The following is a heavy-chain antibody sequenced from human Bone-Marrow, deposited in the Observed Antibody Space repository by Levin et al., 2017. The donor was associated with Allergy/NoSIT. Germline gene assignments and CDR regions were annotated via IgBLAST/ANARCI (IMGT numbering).Heavy chain of an antibody. CDR2: ISGYSGHT. D-gene: IGHD3-3*01. J-gene: IGHJ4*02. V-gene: IGHV1-18*01. CDR3: ARDVFERMFFGVVTPFDY. CDR1: GYIFPSYG. Sequence: ASVKVSCKASGYIFPSYGISWVRQAPGQGLEWMGWISGYSGHTNYAQKFQDRVNMTTDTSTSTAYMELRSLRSDDTAVYYCARDVFERMFFGVVTPFDYWGKGSLVTVAS.